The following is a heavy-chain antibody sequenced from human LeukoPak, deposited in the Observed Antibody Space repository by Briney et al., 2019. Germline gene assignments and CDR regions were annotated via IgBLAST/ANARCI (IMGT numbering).Heavy chain of an antibody. CDR1: GFTFSSYA. V-gene: IGHV3-23*01. J-gene: IGHJ5*02. Sequence: PGGSLRLSCAASGFTFSSYAMSWVRQAPGKGLEWVSAISGSGGSTYYADSVKGRFTIPRDNSKNTLYLQMNSLRAEDTAVYYCAGTCLKYCSSTSWFDPWGQGTLVTVSS. D-gene: IGHD2-2*01. CDR2: ISGSGGST. CDR3: AGTCLKYCSSTSWFDP.